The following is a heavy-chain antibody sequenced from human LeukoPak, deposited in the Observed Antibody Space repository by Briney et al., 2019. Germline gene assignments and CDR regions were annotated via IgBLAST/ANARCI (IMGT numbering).Heavy chain of an antibody. V-gene: IGHV3-48*04. CDR1: GLTFSSYG. CDR2: ISSSGSTI. J-gene: IGHJ6*03. CDR3: ARVGYSYGYSYYYYMDV. D-gene: IGHD5-18*01. Sequence: PGGSLRLSCAASGLTFSSYGMHWVRQAPGKGLEWVSYISSSGSTIYYADSVKGRFTISRDNAKNSLYLQMDSLRAEDTAVYYCARVGYSYGYSYYYYMDVWGKGTTVTISS.